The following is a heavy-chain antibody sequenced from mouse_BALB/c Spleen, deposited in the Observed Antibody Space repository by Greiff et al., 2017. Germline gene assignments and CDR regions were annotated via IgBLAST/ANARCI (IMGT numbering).Heavy chain of an antibody. J-gene: IGHJ3*01. V-gene: IGHV2-9*02. CDR3: AGDSHGRFAY. Sequence: VKLMESGPGLVAPSQSLSITCTVSGFSLTSYGVHWVRQPPGKGLEWLGVIWAGGSTNYNSALMSRLSISKDNSKSQVFLKMNSLQTDDTAMYYCAGDSHGRFAYWGQGTLVTVSA. CDR1: GFSLTSYG. CDR2: IWAGGST. D-gene: IGHD6-1*01.